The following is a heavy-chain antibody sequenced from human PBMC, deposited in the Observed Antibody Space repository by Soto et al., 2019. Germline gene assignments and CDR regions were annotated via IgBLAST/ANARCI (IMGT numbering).Heavy chain of an antibody. CDR2: ISSSGTTI. CDR3: ARGLDMPYYYYGVGL. Sequence: GGSLRLSCAASGFTFSDYYMTWIRQAPGKGLEWVSYISSSGTTIYYAGSVKGRFTISRDNAKKSLYLQMNSLRAEDTAVYYCARGLDMPYYYYGVGLWGLGATVTVSS. J-gene: IGHJ6*02. V-gene: IGHV3-11*01. CDR1: GFTFSDYY. D-gene: IGHD2-2*01.